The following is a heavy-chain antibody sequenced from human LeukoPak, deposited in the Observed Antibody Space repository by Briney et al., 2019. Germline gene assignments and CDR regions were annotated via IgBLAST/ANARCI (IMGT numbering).Heavy chain of an antibody. Sequence: PSETVSLTCTVSGGPINNYFWSWIRQPAGKGLQWMGRIYSSGSTSYNPSLKNRLTISLDKTKNQVSLKLTSVTAADTAMYVCAREQTTGFDQWGQGTLVT. CDR3: AREQTTGFDQ. CDR1: GGPINNYF. D-gene: IGHD4-17*01. CDR2: IYSSGST. V-gene: IGHV4-4*07. J-gene: IGHJ4*02.